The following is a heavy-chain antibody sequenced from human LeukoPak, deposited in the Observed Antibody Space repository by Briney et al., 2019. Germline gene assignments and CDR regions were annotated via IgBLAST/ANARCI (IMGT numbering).Heavy chain of an antibody. J-gene: IGHJ6*03. D-gene: IGHD2-2*01. CDR3: ARDPRPLDCSSTSCPLYYYYYYMDV. CDR2: ISSSSSYI. V-gene: IGHV3-21*01. Sequence: GGSLRLSCAASGFTFSSYSMNWVRQAPGKGLEWVSSISSSSSYIYYADSVKGRFTISRANTKNSLYLQMNSLRAEDTAVYYCARDPRPLDCSSTSCPLYYYYYYMDVWGKGTTVTVSS. CDR1: GFTFSSYS.